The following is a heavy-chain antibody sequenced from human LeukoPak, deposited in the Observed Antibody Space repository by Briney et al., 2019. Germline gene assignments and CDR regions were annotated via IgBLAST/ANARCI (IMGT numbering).Heavy chain of an antibody. CDR2: IYYSGST. CDR3: ARDSSYYYGSGSFYKTSYYYYYMDV. D-gene: IGHD3-10*01. Sequence: PETLSLTCTVSGGSISSHYWSWIRQPPGKGLEWIGYIYYSGSTNYNPSLKSRVTISVDTSKNQFSLKLSSVTAADTAVYYCARDSSYYYGSGSFYKTSYYYYYMDVWGKGTTVTVSS. CDR1: GGSISSHY. V-gene: IGHV4-59*11. J-gene: IGHJ6*03.